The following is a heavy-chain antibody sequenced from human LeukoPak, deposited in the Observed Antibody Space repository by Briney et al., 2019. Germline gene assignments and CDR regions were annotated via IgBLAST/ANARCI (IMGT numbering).Heavy chain of an antibody. J-gene: IGHJ4*02. CDR1: GGSISRGDYY. Sequence: SETLSLPCTVSGGSISRGDYYWSWIRQPPGKGLEWIGHIYYSGSTYYNPSLKSRVTMSVDTSKNQFSLKLSSVTAADTAVYYCARVTNYYGSGSYRFVEYWGQGTLVTVSS. D-gene: IGHD3-10*01. CDR2: IYYSGST. CDR3: ARVTNYYGSGSYRFVEY. V-gene: IGHV4-30-4*01.